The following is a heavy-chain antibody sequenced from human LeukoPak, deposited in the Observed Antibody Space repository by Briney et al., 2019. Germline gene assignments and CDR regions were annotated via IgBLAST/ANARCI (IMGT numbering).Heavy chain of an antibody. Sequence: LAGGSLRLSCAASGFPFSDHWMSWVRQAPGKGLEWVATINQDGKERYHVDSVKGRFTISRDNANNSLNLQMNSLRAEDTAVYYCARDRPQAGLYCDYWGEGTLVTVSS. CDR3: ARDRPQAGLYCDY. CDR2: INQDGKER. CDR1: GFPFSDHW. J-gene: IGHJ4*02. V-gene: IGHV3-7*05. D-gene: IGHD3/OR15-3a*01.